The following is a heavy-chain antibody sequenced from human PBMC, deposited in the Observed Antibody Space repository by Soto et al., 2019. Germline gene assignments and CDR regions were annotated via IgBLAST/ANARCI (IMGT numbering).Heavy chain of an antibody. CDR3: AKDSIFGVVVAATVYFDY. Sequence: GGSLRLSCAASGFTFSSYAMSWVRQAPGKGLEWVSAISGSGGSTYYADSVKGRFTISRDNSKNTLYLQMNSLRAEDTAVYYCAKDSIFGVVVAATVYFDYWGQGTLVTVSS. D-gene: IGHD2-15*01. CDR2: ISGSGGST. J-gene: IGHJ4*02. V-gene: IGHV3-23*01. CDR1: GFTFSSYA.